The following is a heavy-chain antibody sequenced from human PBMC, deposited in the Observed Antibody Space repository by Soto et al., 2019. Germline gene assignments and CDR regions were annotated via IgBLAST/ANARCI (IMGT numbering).Heavy chain of an antibody. CDR3: ARGYDYLIDY. CDR2: IRGFSPYT. V-gene: IGHV3-21*01. CDR1: GFTFRTYT. D-gene: IGHD3-22*01. J-gene: IGHJ4*02. Sequence: GGSLRLSCVASGFTFRTYTMNWVRQAPGKGLEWVSGIRGFSPYTFYAESVKGRFTISRDNAKNSLYLQMNSLGVEDTAVYYCARGYDYLIDYWGQGTLGTVSS.